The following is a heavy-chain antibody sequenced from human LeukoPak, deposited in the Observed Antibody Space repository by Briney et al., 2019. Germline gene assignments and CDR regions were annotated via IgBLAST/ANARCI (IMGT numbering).Heavy chain of an antibody. V-gene: IGHV1-46*01. J-gene: IGHJ5*02. CDR3: ASQRLRRDWFDP. CDR1: GYTFTSYY. CDR2: INPSGGST. Sequence: ASVKVSCKASGYTFTSYYMRWVRQAPGQGLEWMGIINPSGGSTSYAQKFQGRVTMTRDTSTSTVYMELSSLRSEDTAVYYCASQRLRRDWFDPWGQGTLVTVSS. D-gene: IGHD4-17*01.